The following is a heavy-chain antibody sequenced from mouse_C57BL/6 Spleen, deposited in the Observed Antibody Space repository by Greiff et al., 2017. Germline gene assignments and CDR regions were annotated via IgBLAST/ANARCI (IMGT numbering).Heavy chain of an antibody. D-gene: IGHD2-3*01. CDR1: GYTFTSYW. CDR3: AREGDGYLPFAY. V-gene: IGHV1-64*01. CDR2: IHPNSGSA. J-gene: IGHJ3*01. Sequence: QVQLQQPGAELVKPGASVTLSCKASGYTFTSYWMHWVKQRPGQGLEWIGMIHPNSGSANYNEKFKSKATLTVDKSSSTAYMQLSSLTSEDSAVYYCAREGDGYLPFAYWGQGTLVTVSA.